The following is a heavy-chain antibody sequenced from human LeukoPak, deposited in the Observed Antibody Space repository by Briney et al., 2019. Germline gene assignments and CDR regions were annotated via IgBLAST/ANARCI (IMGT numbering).Heavy chain of an antibody. D-gene: IGHD5-12*01. CDR1: GYTFSNHY. CDR2: INPNTADT. Sequence: GASVKVSCKASGYTFSNHYIHWVRHAPGQGLEWMGRINPNTADTNYAQKFQGRVTLTGDTSIGTAYMELSSLRSDDTAVYYCARGDTVAATGVVCYHFFMDVWGTGTTVTVSS. J-gene: IGHJ6*03. CDR3: ARGDTVAATGVVCYHFFMDV. V-gene: IGHV1-2*06.